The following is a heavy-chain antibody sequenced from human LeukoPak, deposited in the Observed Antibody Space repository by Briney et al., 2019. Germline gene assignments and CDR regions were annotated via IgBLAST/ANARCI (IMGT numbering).Heavy chain of an antibody. D-gene: IGHD6-13*01. Sequence: GGSLRLSCAASGFAFSSYSMNWVRQAPGKGLEWVSYISSSSSTIYYADSVKGRFTISRDNAKNSLYLQMNSLRAEDTAVYYCARDPIAAADYGKDAFDIWGQGTMVTVSS. J-gene: IGHJ3*02. CDR3: ARDPIAAADYGKDAFDI. CDR1: GFAFSSYS. V-gene: IGHV3-48*01. CDR2: ISSSSSTI.